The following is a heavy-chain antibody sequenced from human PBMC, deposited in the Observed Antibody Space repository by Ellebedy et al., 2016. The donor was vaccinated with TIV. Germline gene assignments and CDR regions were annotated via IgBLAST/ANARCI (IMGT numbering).Heavy chain of an antibody. Sequence: PGGSLRLSCAASGFILTNYKMNWVRQAPGKGLEWLSHMAPSGSPTDYADSMKGRFTMSRDIGKNTVYLQMDSLRAEDTAIYYCARGGHSFGFVHWGQGARVTVSA. V-gene: IGHV3-48*03. D-gene: IGHD5-18*01. J-gene: IGHJ4*02. CDR1: GFILTNYK. CDR3: ARGGHSFGFVH. CDR2: MAPSGSPT.